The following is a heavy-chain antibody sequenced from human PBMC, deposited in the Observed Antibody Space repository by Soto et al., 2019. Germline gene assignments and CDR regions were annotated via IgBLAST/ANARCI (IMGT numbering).Heavy chain of an antibody. J-gene: IGHJ4*02. D-gene: IGHD3-16*02. CDR1: GCPFTNAW. Sequence: GGSLRLSCAASGCPFTNAWMSWVRQVPGKGLEWIARVLSKADGGETDYAAPVKDRFTISRDDSRNTLHLQMNSLRTEDTAVYYCTTYVYIWGSDRYRWAYWGQGALGTVSS. V-gene: IGHV3-15*01. CDR2: VLSKADGGET. CDR3: TTYVYIWGSDRYRWAY.